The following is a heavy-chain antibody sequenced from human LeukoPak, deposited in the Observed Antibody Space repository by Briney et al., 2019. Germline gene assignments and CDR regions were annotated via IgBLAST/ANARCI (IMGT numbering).Heavy chain of an antibody. CDR1: GYTFTSYG. J-gene: IGHJ4*02. D-gene: IGHD3-10*01. CDR2: ISAYNGNT. V-gene: IGHV1-18*01. Sequence: ASVKVSCKASGYTFTSYGISWVRQAPGQGLEWMGWISAYNGNTNYAQKLQGRVTMTTDTSTSTAYMELRSLRSDDTAVYYCARGSTMVRGVIHSLFDYWGQGTLVTVSS. CDR3: ARGSTMVRGVIHSLFDY.